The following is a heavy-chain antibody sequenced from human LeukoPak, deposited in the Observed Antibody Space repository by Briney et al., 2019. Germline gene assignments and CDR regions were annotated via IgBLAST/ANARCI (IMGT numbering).Heavy chain of an antibody. Sequence: PGGSLRLSCAASGFTFSSYAMHWVRQAPGKGLEWVAVISYDGSNKYYADSVKGRFTISRDNSKNTLYLQMNSLRAEDTAVYYCATIEVLWFGELSHFDYWGQGTLVTVSS. CDR2: ISYDGSNK. J-gene: IGHJ4*02. V-gene: IGHV3-30-3*01. D-gene: IGHD3-10*01. CDR1: GFTFSSYA. CDR3: ATIEVLWFGELSHFDY.